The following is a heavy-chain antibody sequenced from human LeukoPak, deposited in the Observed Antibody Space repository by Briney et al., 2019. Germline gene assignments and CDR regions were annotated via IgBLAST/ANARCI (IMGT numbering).Heavy chain of an antibody. Sequence: PSETLSLTCTVSGGSISSGSYYWSWIRQPPGKGLEWIGYIYYSGSTNYNPSLKSPVTLSVDTSKHQFSLKLSSVTAADTAVYYCARHLPITGTRLYYFDYWGQGTLVTVSS. V-gene: IGHV4-61*01. CDR1: GGSISSGSYY. D-gene: IGHD1-20*01. CDR2: IYYSGST. J-gene: IGHJ4*02. CDR3: ARHLPITGTRLYYFDY.